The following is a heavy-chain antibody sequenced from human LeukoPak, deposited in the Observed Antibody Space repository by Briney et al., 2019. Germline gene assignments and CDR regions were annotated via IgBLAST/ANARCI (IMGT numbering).Heavy chain of an antibody. Sequence: ASVKVFCKASGYTFTSSYMHWVRQAPGQGLEWVGIINPSGGTTIYAQKFQGRVTMTRDTSTSTVYMELRSLRSEDTAVYYCARQIGGQYEDGFDIWGQGTMVTVSS. J-gene: IGHJ3*02. CDR1: GYTFTSSY. D-gene: IGHD2-8*01. CDR3: ARQIGGQYEDGFDI. V-gene: IGHV1-46*01. CDR2: INPSGGTT.